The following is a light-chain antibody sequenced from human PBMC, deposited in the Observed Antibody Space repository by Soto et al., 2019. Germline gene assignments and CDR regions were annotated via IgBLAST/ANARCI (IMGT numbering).Light chain of an antibody. J-gene: IGLJ1*01. CDR3: ASITTSSTRV. Sequence: QSVLTQPASVSGSPGQSITVSCTGTTSDIGTYNYVSWYQQHPGKAPKLIIYEVNNRPSGVSNRFSGSKSANTASLTISGLQAEDEADYYCASITTSSTRVFGTGTKLTVL. CDR1: TSDIGTYNY. V-gene: IGLV2-14*01. CDR2: EVN.